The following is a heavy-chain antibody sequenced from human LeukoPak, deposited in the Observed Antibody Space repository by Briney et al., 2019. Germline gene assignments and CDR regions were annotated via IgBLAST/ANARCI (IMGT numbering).Heavy chain of an antibody. CDR2: IYYSGST. V-gene: IGHV4-39*07. D-gene: IGHD3-22*01. Sequence: SETLSLTCTVSGGSISSSSYYWGWIRQPPGKGLEWIGSIYYSGSTYYNPSLKSRVTISVDTSKNQFSLKLSSVTAADTAVYYCARDRRYYDSSGYSTDAFDIWGQGTMVTVSS. CDR3: ARDRRYYDSSGYSTDAFDI. CDR1: GGSISSSSYY. J-gene: IGHJ3*02.